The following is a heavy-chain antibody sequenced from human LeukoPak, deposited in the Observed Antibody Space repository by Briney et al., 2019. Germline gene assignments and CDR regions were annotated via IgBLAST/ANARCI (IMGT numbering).Heavy chain of an antibody. CDR1: GFTFSSYS. CDR2: ISSSSSYI. Sequence: MPGGSLRLSCAASGFTFSSYSMNWVRQAPGKGLEWVSSISSSSSYIYYADSVKGRFTISRDNAKNSLYLQMNSLRAEDTAVYYCARGSGSPRRYYYYYMDVWGKGTTVTVSS. J-gene: IGHJ6*03. V-gene: IGHV3-21*01. CDR3: ARGSGSPRRYYYYYMDV. D-gene: IGHD1-26*01.